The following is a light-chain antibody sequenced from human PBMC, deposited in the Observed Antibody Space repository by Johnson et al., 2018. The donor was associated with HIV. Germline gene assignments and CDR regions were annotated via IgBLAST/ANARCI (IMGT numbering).Light chain of an antibody. J-gene: IGLJ1*01. CDR2: DNS. CDR3: GTWDSTLSAPHYV. CDR1: SSKIGNKY. Sequence: QSVLTQPPSVSAAPGQKVTIYCSGSSSKIGNKYVSWYQQLPGTAPKVLIYDNSKRPSGIPDRFSGSKSGTSATLGITGLQTGDGADYYCGTWDSTLSAPHYVFGTGTNVTVL. V-gene: IGLV1-51*01.